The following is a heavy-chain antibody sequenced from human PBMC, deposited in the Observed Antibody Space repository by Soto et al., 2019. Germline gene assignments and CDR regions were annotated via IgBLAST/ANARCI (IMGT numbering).Heavy chain of an antibody. J-gene: IGHJ4*02. D-gene: IGHD5-12*01. Sequence: GGSLRLSCAASGFIFSDYYMSWIRQAPGKGLEWVSYISSSGSTIYYADSVKGRFTISRDNAKNSLYLQMNSLRAEDTAVYYCAREGLYSGYDTAFDYWGQGTLVTVSS. CDR1: GFIFSDYY. V-gene: IGHV3-11*01. CDR2: ISSSGSTI. CDR3: AREGLYSGYDTAFDY.